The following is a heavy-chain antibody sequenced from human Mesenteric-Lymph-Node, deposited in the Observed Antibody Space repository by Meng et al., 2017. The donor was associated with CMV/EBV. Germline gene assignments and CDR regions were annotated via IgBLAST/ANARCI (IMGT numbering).Heavy chain of an antibody. Sequence: AISSSSWWSWIRQRPGKGLEWIGEIYHSGSTNYNPCLKSRVTISVDKSKNQFSLKLSSVTAADTAVYYCATEITMVRGVIRGPWGYWGQGTLVTVSS. D-gene: IGHD3-10*01. CDR3: ATEITMVRGVIRGPWGY. J-gene: IGHJ4*02. CDR2: IYHSGST. CDR1: AISSSSW. V-gene: IGHV4-4*02.